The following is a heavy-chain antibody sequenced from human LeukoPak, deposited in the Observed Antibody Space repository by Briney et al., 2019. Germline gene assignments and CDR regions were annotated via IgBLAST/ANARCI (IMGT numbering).Heavy chain of an antibody. CDR1: GFTFGSYA. CDR3: ATPGGYYRRLDY. CDR2: MSHDGYNK. D-gene: IGHD3-3*01. V-gene: IGHV3-30-3*01. J-gene: IGHJ4*02. Sequence: GGSLRLSCAASGFTFGSYAMHWVRQAPGKGLEWVAVMSHDGYNKYYADSVKGRFTISRDNAKNSLYLQMNSLRAEDTAVYYCATPGGYYRRLDYWGQGTLVTVSS.